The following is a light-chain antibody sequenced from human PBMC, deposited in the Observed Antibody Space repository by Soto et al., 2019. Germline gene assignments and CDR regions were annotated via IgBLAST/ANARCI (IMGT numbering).Light chain of an antibody. J-gene: IGLJ3*02. V-gene: IGLV2-8*01. CDR3: SSYAGSNNWV. CDR1: SSDVGGYKY. CDR2: EVS. Sequence: QSALTQPPSASGSPGQSVTISCTGTSSDVGGYKYVSWYQQHSGKAPKLMIYEVSKRPSGVPDRFSGSKSGNTASLTVSGLQAEDEADYYCSSYAGSNNWVFGGGTKVTVL.